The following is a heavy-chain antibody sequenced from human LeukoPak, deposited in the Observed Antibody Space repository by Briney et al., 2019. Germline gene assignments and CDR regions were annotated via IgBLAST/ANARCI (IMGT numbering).Heavy chain of an antibody. J-gene: IGHJ4*02. Sequence: SETLSLTCAVYGGSFSGYYWSWIRQPPGKGLEWIGEVNHSGSTTYNPSLKSRVTISVDTSKNQFSLKLNSVTAADTAVYYCAGGIAVAVFDYWGQGTLVTVSS. D-gene: IGHD6-19*01. CDR1: GGSFSGYY. CDR3: AGGIAVAVFDY. CDR2: VNHSGST. V-gene: IGHV4-34*01.